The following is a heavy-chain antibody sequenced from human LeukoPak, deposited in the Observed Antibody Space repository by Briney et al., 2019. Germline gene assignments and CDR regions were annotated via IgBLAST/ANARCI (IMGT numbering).Heavy chain of an antibody. D-gene: IGHD5-24*01. J-gene: IGHJ4*02. Sequence: SETLSLTCTVSGGSISSYYWNWIRQPAGKALEWIGRINTSGSTNYNPSLRSRITMSVDTSTNQFSLRLNSVTAADTAVYYCARSRDGYNWIDYWGQGTLVTVSS. CDR3: ARSRDGYNWIDY. CDR2: INTSGST. CDR1: GGSISSYY. V-gene: IGHV4-4*07.